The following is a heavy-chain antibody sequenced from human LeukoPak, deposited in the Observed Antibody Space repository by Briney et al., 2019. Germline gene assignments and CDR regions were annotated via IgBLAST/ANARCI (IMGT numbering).Heavy chain of an antibody. CDR3: AGVYDSSGYYYYYGMDV. CDR2: ISYDGSYK. V-gene: IGHV3-30*04. Sequence: PGGSLRLSCAASGFTFSSYALHWVRQAPGKGLEWVAVISYDGSYKYYADSVKGRFTISRDNSKNTLYLHMDSLRAEDTAVYCCAGVYDSSGYYYYYGMDVWGQGTTVTVSS. CDR1: GFTFSSYA. J-gene: IGHJ6*02. D-gene: IGHD3-22*01.